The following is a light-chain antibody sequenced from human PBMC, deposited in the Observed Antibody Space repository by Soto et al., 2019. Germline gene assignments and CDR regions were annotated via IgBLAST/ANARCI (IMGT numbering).Light chain of an antibody. Sequence: QSVLTQPASVSGSPGQSITISCTGTSSDVGGYNYVSWYQQHSDKAPKLIIFDVSYRRSGVSNRFSGSKSGNTASLTISGLQAEDEADYYCSSYTSSSTLVFGTGTKLTVL. CDR3: SSYTSSSTLV. V-gene: IGLV2-14*01. J-gene: IGLJ1*01. CDR2: DVS. CDR1: SSDVGGYNY.